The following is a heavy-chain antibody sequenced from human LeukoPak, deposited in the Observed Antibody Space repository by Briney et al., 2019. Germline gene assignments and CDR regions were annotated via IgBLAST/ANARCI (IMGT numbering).Heavy chain of an antibody. CDR2: INQDGSEK. J-gene: IGHJ4*02. CDR1: GLTFRSYW. V-gene: IGHV3-7*01. D-gene: IGHD5-24*01. CDR3: ARERDGRFFDY. Sequence: PGGSLRLSCAVSGLTFRSYWMSWVRQAPGKGLEWVANINQDGSEKYSVDSVKGRFTISRDNAKNSLHLQMNTLRAEGTAVYYCARERDGRFFDYWGQGTLVTVSS.